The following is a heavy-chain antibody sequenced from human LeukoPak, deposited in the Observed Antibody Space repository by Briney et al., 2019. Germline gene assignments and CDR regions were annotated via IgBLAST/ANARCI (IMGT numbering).Heavy chain of an antibody. CDR2: ISYDGSNK. J-gene: IGHJ5*02. Sequence: GSLRLSCAASGFTFSSYAMHWVRQAPGKGLEWVAVISYDGSNKYYADSVKGRFTISRDNSKNTLYLQMNSLRAEDTAVYYCARERYCSSTSCSPPEFDPWGQGTLVTVSS. CDR3: ARERYCSSTSCSPPEFDP. CDR1: GFTFSSYA. V-gene: IGHV3-30*04. D-gene: IGHD2-2*01.